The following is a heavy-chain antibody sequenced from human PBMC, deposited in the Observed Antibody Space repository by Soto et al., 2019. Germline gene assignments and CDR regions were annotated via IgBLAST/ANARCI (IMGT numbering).Heavy chain of an antibody. CDR3: AKSVDGYNYEYFHH. CDR1: VFTFEDYI. D-gene: IGHD5-12*01. CDR2: INWNGVTM. Sequence: PWRSLRLSCLASVFTFEDYIMFWFRQAPGEGPEWVSSINWNGVTMYYSDSVRGRFTISRDNAKKSLYLQMNSLRPEDTAFYYCAKSVDGYNYEYFHHWGQGTLVTVSS. J-gene: IGHJ1*01. V-gene: IGHV3-9*01.